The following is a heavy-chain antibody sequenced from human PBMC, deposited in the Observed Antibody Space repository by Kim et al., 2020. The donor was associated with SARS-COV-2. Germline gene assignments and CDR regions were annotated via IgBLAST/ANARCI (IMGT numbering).Heavy chain of an antibody. Sequence: TRNSQRIQGRVTITRDTSARTAYMELSSLRSEDLAVYFCATAERTDAEFDFWGQGTLVTVSS. CDR3: ATAERTDAEFDF. V-gene: IGHV1-3*01. D-gene: IGHD1-1*01. J-gene: IGHJ4*02. CDR2: T.